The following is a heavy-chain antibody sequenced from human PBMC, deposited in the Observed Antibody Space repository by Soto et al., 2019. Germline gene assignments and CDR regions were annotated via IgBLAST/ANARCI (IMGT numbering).Heavy chain of an antibody. Sequence: GGSLRLSCAASGFTFSDYYMSWIRQAPGKGLEWVSYISSSSSYTNYADSVKGRFTISRDNAKNSLYLQMNSLRAEDTAVYYCARRSGQMVSDDAFDIWGQGPMVTVSS. CDR1: GFTFSDYY. J-gene: IGHJ3*02. D-gene: IGHD3-3*01. CDR2: ISSSSSYT. CDR3: ARRSGQMVSDDAFDI. V-gene: IGHV3-11*06.